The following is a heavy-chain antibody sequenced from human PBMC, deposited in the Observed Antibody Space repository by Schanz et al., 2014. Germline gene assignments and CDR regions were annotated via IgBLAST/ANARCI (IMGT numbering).Heavy chain of an antibody. V-gene: IGHV3-74*01. CDR1: GFTFSSYT. D-gene: IGHD6-19*01. Sequence: VQLVESGGGVVQPGRSLRLSCAASGFTFSSYTMHWVRQAPGKGLVWVSRTSHDGSFTTFADSVKGRFTISRDNARNTLHLQMNSLRAEDTAVYHCAKDLPAVAVAPLMTGLYDSWGQGTLVTVSS. CDR3: AKDLPAVAVAPLMTGLYDS. J-gene: IGHJ4*02. CDR2: TSHDGSFT.